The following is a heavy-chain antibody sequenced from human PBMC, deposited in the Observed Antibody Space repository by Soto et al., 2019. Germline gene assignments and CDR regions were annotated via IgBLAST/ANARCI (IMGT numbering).Heavy chain of an antibody. CDR3: ARDRYSYGSLGYYYYYGMEV. V-gene: IGHV1-8*01. CDR1: GYTFTSYD. D-gene: IGHD5-18*01. J-gene: IGHJ6*02. CDR2: MNPNSGNT. Sequence: QVQLVQSGAEVKKPGASVKVSCKASGYTFTSYDINWVRQATGQGLEWMGWMNPNSGNTGYAQKFQGRVTMTRNTSISTAYMELSSLRSEDTAVYYCARDRYSYGSLGYYYYYGMEVWGQGNTVTVSS.